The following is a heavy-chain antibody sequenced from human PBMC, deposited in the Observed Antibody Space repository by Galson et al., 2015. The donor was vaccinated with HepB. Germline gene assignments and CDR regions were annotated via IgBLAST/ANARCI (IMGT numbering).Heavy chain of an antibody. CDR2: TSGRGISK. V-gene: IGHV3-23*01. Sequence: SLRLSCATFGFTFGDYAMSWVRQAPGEGLEWVSATSGRGISKYYADSVRGRFTISRDNSKKTLYLQMDSLRAEDTAVYYCAKSPGYCSSFDCPLDFYYYMDVWGKGTTVTVSS. D-gene: IGHD2-2*01. CDR1: GFTFGDYA. J-gene: IGHJ6*03. CDR3: AKSPGYCSSFDCPLDFYYYMDV.